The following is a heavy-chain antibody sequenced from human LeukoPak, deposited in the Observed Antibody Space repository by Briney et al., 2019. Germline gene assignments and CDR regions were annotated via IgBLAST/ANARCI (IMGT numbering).Heavy chain of an antibody. CDR1: GFTASSNY. CDR2: IYSGGST. Sequence: GGSLRLSCAASGFTASSNYMSWVRQAPGKGLEWGSVIYSGGSTYYADSVKGRFTISRDNSKNTLYLQMNSLRAEDTAVYYCARTPIPVVVVAATYYYYGMDVWGQGTTVTVSS. CDR3: ARTPIPVVVVAATYYYYGMDV. V-gene: IGHV3-53*01. J-gene: IGHJ6*02. D-gene: IGHD2-15*01.